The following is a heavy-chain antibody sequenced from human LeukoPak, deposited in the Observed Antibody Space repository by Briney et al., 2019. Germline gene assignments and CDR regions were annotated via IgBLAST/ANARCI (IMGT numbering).Heavy chain of an antibody. CDR1: GFTFDDYG. Sequence: GGSLRLSCEASGFTFDDYGMSWVRQLPGKGLEWVSGINRNGDSTDYAGSVKGRFIISRDNAKNSHFLQMNSLRVEDTALYYCARGFRNGPFDCWGQGTLVTVSS. CDR2: INRNGDST. J-gene: IGHJ4*02. D-gene: IGHD2-8*01. CDR3: ARGFRNGPFDC. V-gene: IGHV3-20*04.